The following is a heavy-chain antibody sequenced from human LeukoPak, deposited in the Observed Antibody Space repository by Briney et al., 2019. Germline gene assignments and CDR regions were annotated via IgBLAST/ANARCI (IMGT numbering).Heavy chain of an antibody. J-gene: IGHJ4*02. CDR1: GGSFSGYY. CDR3: ARRANGPSY. CDR2: INHSGST. D-gene: IGHD2-8*01. V-gene: IGHV4-34*01. Sequence: PSETLSLTCVIYGGSFSGYYWNWIRQPPGKGLEWIGQINHSGSTNYNPSLKSRVTISIDTSKNQFSLKLTSVTAADTAMYYCARRANGPSYWGQGTLVTVSS.